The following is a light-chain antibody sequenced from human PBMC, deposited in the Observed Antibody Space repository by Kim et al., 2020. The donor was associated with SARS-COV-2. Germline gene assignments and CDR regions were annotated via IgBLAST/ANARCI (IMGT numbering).Light chain of an antibody. V-gene: IGKV3-15*01. CDR3: QQCNDWPPFT. J-gene: IGKJ4*01. Sequence: PAGERATPSCRASRSITSKLGWYQQKPGQAPRLLNDEATTRAAGVQARFSGSGSETDFTLTISSLQSEDFAVYYCQQCNDWPPFTFGRGTKVDIK. CDR1: RSITSK. CDR2: EAT.